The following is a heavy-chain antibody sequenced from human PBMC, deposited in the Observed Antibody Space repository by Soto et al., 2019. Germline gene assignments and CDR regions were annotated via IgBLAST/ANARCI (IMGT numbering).Heavy chain of an antibody. V-gene: IGHV4-34*01. CDR2: IDHGGGT. Sequence: RSLTGAVYEGYCIAYYWSWSRQPPAKGLEWIGEIDHGGGTSYNPSQNRRVTIFVDTSKSQFSLKLPSVTAADRAVYYCAGGSLDMVDSSDFYEYWGQGTPVTVSS. CDR1: EGYCIAYY. D-gene: IGHD3-22*01. J-gene: IGHJ4*02. CDR3: AGGSLDMVDSSDFYEY.